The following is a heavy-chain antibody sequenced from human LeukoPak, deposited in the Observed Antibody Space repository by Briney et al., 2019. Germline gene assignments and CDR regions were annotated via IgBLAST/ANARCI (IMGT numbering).Heavy chain of an antibody. CDR1: GFTLSSYW. V-gene: IGHV3-74*01. D-gene: IGHD1-26*01. CDR3: VRGGSGSYSPYDY. J-gene: IGHJ4*02. CDR2: IDSAGRST. Sequence: PGGSLRLSCAASGFTLSSYWMHWVRQVPGKGLVWVSRIDSAGRSTTYADSVKGRFTSSRDNAKNTLYLQMNSLRVKDTAVYYCVRGGSGSYSPYDYWGQGTVVTVSS.